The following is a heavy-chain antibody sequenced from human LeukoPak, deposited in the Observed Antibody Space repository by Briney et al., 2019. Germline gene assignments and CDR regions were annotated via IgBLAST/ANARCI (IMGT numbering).Heavy chain of an antibody. D-gene: IGHD3-22*01. CDR1: GDSVSSNSAA. CDR3: ARDAQSYYYDSSGYYHNAGFDY. J-gene: IGHJ4*02. CDR2: TYYRSKWYN. Sequence: SQTLSLTCAISGDSVSSNSAAWNWIRQPPSRGLEWLGRTYYRSKWYNDYAVSVKSRITINPDTSKNQFSLQLNSVTPEDTAVYYCARDAQSYYYDSSGYYHNAGFDYWGQGTLVTVSS. V-gene: IGHV6-1*01.